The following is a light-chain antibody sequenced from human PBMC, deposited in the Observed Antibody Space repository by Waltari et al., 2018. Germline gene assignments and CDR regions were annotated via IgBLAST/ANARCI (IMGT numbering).Light chain of an antibody. J-gene: IGKJ1*01. CDR1: QSVGRS. CDR3: QHYVRLPAT. V-gene: IGKV3-20*01. CDR2: VAS. Sequence: SCRASQSVGRSLAWYQQKPGQAPRLLIYVASSRATGIPDRFSGSGSGTDFSLTISRLEPEDFAVYYCQHYVRLPATFGQGTKVEIK.